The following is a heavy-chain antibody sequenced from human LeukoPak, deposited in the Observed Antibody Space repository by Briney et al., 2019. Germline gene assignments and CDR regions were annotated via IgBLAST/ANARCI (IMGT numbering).Heavy chain of an antibody. V-gene: IGHV3-48*03. CDR1: GFTFSRYE. CDR3: ARDASSGSDDAFDI. Sequence: GGSLRLSCAAAGFTFSRYEMNCVRQAPGKGLEWVSYISSSAGTIYYADSVKGRFTISRDNAKNSLYLQMNSLRAEDTAVYYCARDASSGSDDAFDIWGQGTMVTVSS. D-gene: IGHD3-22*01. CDR2: ISSSAGTI. J-gene: IGHJ3*02.